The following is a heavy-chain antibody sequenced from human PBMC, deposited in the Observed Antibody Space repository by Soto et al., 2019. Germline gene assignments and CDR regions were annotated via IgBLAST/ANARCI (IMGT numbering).Heavy chain of an antibody. CDR3: GGVGPEYALYYYYYMDV. D-gene: IGHD1-26*01. Sequence: SETLSLTCTVSGGSISSYYWSWIRQPPGKGLEWIGYIYYSGSTNYNPSLKSRVTISVDTSKNQFSLKLSSVTAADTAVYYCGGVGPEYALYYYYYMDVWGKGTRVTVSS. J-gene: IGHJ6*03. V-gene: IGHV4-59*08. CDR1: GGSISSYY. CDR2: IYYSGST.